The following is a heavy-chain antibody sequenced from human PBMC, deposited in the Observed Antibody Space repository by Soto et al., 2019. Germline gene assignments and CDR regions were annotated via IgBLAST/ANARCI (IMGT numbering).Heavy chain of an antibody. D-gene: IGHD2-15*01. CDR1: GFTFSSYA. V-gene: IGHV3-30-3*01. CDR2: ISYDGNNK. CDR3: ARAGCDGGSCYTLVGLRYGMDV. Sequence: QVQLVESGGGVVQPGRSLRLSCAASGFTFSSYAMHWVRQAPGKGLEWVAVISYDGNNKYYADSVKGRFTISRDNSKNTLYLQMDSVRAEGTAVYSCARAGCDGGSCYTLVGLRYGMDVWGQGTTVTVSS. J-gene: IGHJ6*02.